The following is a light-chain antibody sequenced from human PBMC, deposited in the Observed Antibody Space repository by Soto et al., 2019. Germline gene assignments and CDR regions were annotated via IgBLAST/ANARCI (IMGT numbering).Light chain of an antibody. J-gene: IGKJ4*01. CDR2: AAS. CDR1: QGIRNW. Sequence: DIQMTQSPSSVPASVGDRVTITCRASQGIRNWLAWYQQTPGKAPELLIFAASSMQSGVPSRFSGRGSGTEFTLTIDSLQPEDFATYYGQQTDSFPLSFGGGTKVEFK. V-gene: IGKV1D-12*01. CDR3: QQTDSFPLS.